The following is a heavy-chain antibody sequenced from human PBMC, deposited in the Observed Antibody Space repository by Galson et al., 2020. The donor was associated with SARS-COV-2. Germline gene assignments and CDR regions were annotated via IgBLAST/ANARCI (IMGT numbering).Heavy chain of an antibody. Sequence: GESLKISCAASGFAFSNVWMNWVRQAPGKGLEWVGRIKSKSDGGTTDYAAPVKGRFTISRDDSKNTPYLQMSSLKTEDTAVYYCTSISKTIPWGQGTLVTVSA. CDR1: GFAFSNVW. CDR3: TSISKTIP. CDR2: IKSKSDGGTT. J-gene: IGHJ5*02. D-gene: IGHD3-3*01. V-gene: IGHV3-15*01.